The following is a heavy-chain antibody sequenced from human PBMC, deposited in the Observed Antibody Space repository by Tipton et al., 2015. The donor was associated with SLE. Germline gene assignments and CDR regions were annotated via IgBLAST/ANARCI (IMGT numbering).Heavy chain of an antibody. D-gene: IGHD3-16*02. CDR2: ISYSGIT. V-gene: IGHV4-59*08. CDR3: ARHWGTYRTPDYYFYGMDV. Sequence: TLSLTCTVSDATIRSYYWSWLRQPPGEGLEWIGYISYSGITNYNSSLKSRLTISIDTSKNQFSLRLTSVTATDTAVYYCARHWGTYRTPDYYFYGMDVWGQGTPVSVSS. J-gene: IGHJ6*02. CDR1: DATIRSYY.